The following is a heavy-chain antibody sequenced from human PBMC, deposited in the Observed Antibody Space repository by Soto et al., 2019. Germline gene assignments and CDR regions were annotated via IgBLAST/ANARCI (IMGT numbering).Heavy chain of an antibody. J-gene: IGHJ5*02. Sequence: SETLSLTCTVSGGSISSGGYYWSWFRQHPGKGLEWIGYIYYSGSTYYNPSLKSRVTISVDTSKNQFSLKLSSVTAADTAVYYCAREPPEGWFDPWGQGTLVTV. CDR3: AREPPEGWFDP. V-gene: IGHV4-31*03. CDR2: IYYSGST. CDR1: GGSISSGGYY.